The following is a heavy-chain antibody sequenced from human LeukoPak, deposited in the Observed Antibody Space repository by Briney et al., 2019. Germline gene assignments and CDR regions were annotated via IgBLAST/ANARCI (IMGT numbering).Heavy chain of an antibody. J-gene: IGHJ4*02. CDR1: GGSISSYY. CDR2: IYYSGST. CDR3: ATIYGDYVGPFDY. Sequence: PSETLSLTCTVSGGSISSYYWSWIRQPPGKGLEWIGYIYYSGSTNYNPSLKSRVTISVDTSKNQFSLKLSSVTAADTAVYYCATIYGDYVGPFDYWGQGTLVTVSP. D-gene: IGHD4-17*01. V-gene: IGHV4-59*08.